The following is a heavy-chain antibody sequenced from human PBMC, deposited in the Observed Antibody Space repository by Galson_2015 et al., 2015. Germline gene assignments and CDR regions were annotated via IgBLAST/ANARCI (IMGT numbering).Heavy chain of an antibody. J-gene: IGHJ4*02. Sequence: SVKVSCKASGYTFTSYYIHWVRQAPGQGLEWMEIINPSGGGTNYAQKFQGRVTMTRDTSTSTVYMERSSLRSEDTAVYYWAREYHGSGSYPLDYWGQGTLVTVSS. D-gene: IGHD3-10*01. CDR3: AREYHGSGSYPLDY. V-gene: IGHV1-46*01. CDR2: INPSGGGT. CDR1: GYTFTSYY.